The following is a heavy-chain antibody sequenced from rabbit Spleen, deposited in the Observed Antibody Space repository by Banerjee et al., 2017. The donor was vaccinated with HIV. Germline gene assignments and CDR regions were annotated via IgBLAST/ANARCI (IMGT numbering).Heavy chain of an antibody. CDR3: ARDLDDVIGWNFGW. Sequence: QEQLKESGGGLVQPGGSLKLTCTASGFSFSSSDYMCWVRQAPGKGLEWISCIAGDSSGFTYSATWAKGRFTCSKTSSTTVTLQMTSLTVADTATYFCARDLDDVIGWNFGWWGQGTLVTVS. V-gene: IGHV1S45*01. CDR1: GFSFSSSDY. D-gene: IGHD4-1*01. CDR2: IAGDSSGFT. J-gene: IGHJ3*01.